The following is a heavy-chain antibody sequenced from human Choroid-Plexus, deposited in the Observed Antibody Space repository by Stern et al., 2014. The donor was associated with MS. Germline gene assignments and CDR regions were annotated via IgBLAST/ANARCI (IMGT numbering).Heavy chain of an antibody. Sequence: QVQLVQSGAEVKKPGSSVEVSCKASGGTFSSYAINWVRQAPGQGPEWMGGIIPIFGTANYAQKFQGRVTITADESTSTAYMELSSLRSEDTAVYYCARDSRHYDASYYFDSWGQGTLVTVSS. CDR2: IIPIFGTA. J-gene: IGHJ4*02. D-gene: IGHD3-16*01. CDR3: ARDSRHYDASYYFDS. CDR1: GGTFSSYA. V-gene: IGHV1-69*01.